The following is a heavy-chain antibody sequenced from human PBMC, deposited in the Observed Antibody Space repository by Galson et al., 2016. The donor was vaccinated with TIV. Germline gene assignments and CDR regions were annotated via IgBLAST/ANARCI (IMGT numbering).Heavy chain of an antibody. D-gene: IGHD2-21*01. CDR1: GGSFIGDY. V-gene: IGHV4-59*08. CDR3: ARLGRCGDNGFSPDY. J-gene: IGHJ4*02. Sequence: ETLSLTCTVSGGSFIGDYWSWIRQPPGKGLEWIGFVYSSGSTMYNPSLESRVTISIDTSKYHFSLTLISVTAADTAVYYCARLGRCGDNGFSPDYWGQGTLVTVSS. CDR2: VYSSGST.